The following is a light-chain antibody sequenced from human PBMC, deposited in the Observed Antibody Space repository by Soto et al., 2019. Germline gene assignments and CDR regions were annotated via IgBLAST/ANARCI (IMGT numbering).Light chain of an antibody. CDR1: QSLVHNDGNTY. CDR2: KVS. V-gene: IGKV2-24*01. J-gene: IGKJ1*01. Sequence: DIVMTQTPLSSPVTLGQAASISCRSSQSLVHNDGNTYLSWFQQRPGQPPRLLIYKVSDRFSGVPDRFSGRGEGTDFRLTSSRVVAEDVGVYYCMQATQSSWTFGQGTKVEI. CDR3: MQATQSSWT.